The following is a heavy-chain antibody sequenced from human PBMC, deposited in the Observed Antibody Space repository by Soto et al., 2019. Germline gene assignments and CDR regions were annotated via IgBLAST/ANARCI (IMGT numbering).Heavy chain of an antibody. D-gene: IGHD3-22*01. J-gene: IGHJ3*02. CDR1: GGSISSYY. V-gene: IGHV4-59*01. Sequence: TSETLSLTCTVSGGSISSYYWSWIRQPPGKGLEWIGYIYYSGSTNYNPSLKSRVTISVDTSKNQFSLKLSSVTAADTAVYYCARGVADLTYYYDKRGFDAFDIWGQGTMVTVSS. CDR2: IYYSGST. CDR3: ARGVADLTYYYDKRGFDAFDI.